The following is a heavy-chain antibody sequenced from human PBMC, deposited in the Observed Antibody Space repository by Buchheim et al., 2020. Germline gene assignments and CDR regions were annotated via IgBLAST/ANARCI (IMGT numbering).Heavy chain of an antibody. Sequence: EVQLLESGGGLIQPGGSLRLSCVASGFTFSNGAMSWVRQAPGKGPEWVSAISGSGIHGYYADSVKGRCTIARDDSKNTLFLQMNSLRVEDSAIYYCVQIGGSHYLNSMDVWSQGTT. D-gene: IGHD2/OR15-2a*01. J-gene: IGHJ6*02. V-gene: IGHV3-23*01. CDR3: VQIGGSHYLNSMDV. CDR1: GFTFSNGA. CDR2: ISGSGIHG.